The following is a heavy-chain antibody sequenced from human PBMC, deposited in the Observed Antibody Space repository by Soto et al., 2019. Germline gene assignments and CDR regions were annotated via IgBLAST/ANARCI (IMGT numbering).Heavy chain of an antibody. D-gene: IGHD3-9*01. CDR2: ISGSGDST. V-gene: IGHV3-23*01. CDR1: GIIFRNYA. CDR3: AKKAEKHFDWMFYADS. Sequence: PGGSLRLSCATSGIIFRNYAMGWVRQAPGKGLEWVSAISGSGDSTYYADSVKDRFTISRDNSKNTLYLQMNSLRVEDTAIFYCAKKAEKHFDWMFYADSWGQGTLVTVSS. J-gene: IGHJ4*02.